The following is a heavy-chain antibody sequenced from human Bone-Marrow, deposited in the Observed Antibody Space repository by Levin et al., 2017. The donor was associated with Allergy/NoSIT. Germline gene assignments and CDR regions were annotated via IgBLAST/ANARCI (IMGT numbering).Heavy chain of an antibody. V-gene: IGHV3-21*01. D-gene: IGHD2-15*01. CDR3: ARDISVVTRAWGS. CDR1: GFTFSSHN. J-gene: IGHJ5*02. CDR2: INTNSDYI. Sequence: PGGSLRLSCAASGFTFSSHNMNWIRQAPGKGLEWVSFINTNSDYIKYGDSAKGRFTISRDNAKNSLYLEMSSLRVEDTAVYYCARDISVVTRAWGSWGQGTLVTVAS.